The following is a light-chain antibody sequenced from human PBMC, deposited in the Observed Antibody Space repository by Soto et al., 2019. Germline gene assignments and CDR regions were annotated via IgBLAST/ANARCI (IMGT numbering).Light chain of an antibody. CDR3: QTWGTGIRV. Sequence: QSVLTQSPSASASLGASVKLTCTLSSGHGTYAIAWHQQQPEKGPRYLMRLNSDGSHSKGDGIPDRFSGSSSGAERYLTISGLQSEDEADYYCQTWGTGIRVFGGGTQLTVL. CDR1: SGHGTYA. V-gene: IGLV4-69*01. CDR2: LNSDGSH. J-gene: IGLJ3*02.